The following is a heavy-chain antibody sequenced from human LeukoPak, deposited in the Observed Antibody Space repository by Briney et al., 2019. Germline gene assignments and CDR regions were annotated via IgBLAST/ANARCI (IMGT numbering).Heavy chain of an antibody. J-gene: IGHJ4*02. Sequence: SETLSLTCTVSGGSISSSSHYWGWIRQPPGKGLEWIGSISYSGSTYYNPSLESRITISQDTSKNQFSLKVNSVTAADTAAYYCTREEGGTTVDYWGQGTLVTVSS. CDR3: TREEGGTTVDY. CDR1: GGSISSSSHY. CDR2: ISYSGST. D-gene: IGHD1-1*01. V-gene: IGHV4-39*07.